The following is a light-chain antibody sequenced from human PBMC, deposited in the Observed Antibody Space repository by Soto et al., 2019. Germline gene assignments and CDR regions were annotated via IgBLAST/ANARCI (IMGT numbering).Light chain of an antibody. V-gene: IGLV2-14*01. Sequence: QSALTQPASVSGSPGQSLTISCTGTSGDVGRYDSVSWYKHRPGKVPELIIFSDRFSGSKSGNTASLTISGLQAEDEADYYCSSYTTNRTPVFGGGTKSPS. CDR1: SGDVGRYDS. J-gene: IGLJ2*01. CDR3: SSYTTNRTPV.